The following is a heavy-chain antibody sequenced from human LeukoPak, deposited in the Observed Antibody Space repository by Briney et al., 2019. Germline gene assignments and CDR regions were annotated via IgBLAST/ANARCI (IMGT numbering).Heavy chain of an antibody. V-gene: IGHV4-4*02. CDR2: IYHSGST. CDR1: GFTFSSYSM. Sequence: SLRLSCAASGFTFSSYSMNWVRQPPGKGLEWIGEIYHSGSTNYNPSLKSRVTISVDKSKNQFSLKLSSVTAADTAVYYCAREVVPQYSSSWYFDYWGQGTLVTVSS. CDR3: AREVVPQYSSSWYFDY. D-gene: IGHD6-13*01. J-gene: IGHJ4*02.